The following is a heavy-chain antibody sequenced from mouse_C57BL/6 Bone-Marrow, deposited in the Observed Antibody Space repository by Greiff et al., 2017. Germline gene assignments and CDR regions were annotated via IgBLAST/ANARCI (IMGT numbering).Heavy chain of an antibody. CDR2: ISYDGSN. D-gene: IGHD1-1*01. J-gene: IGHJ3*01. CDR1: GYSITSGYY. V-gene: IGHV3-6*01. Sequence: ESGPGLVKPSQSLSLTCSVTGYSITSGYYWNWIRQFPGNKLEWMGYISYDGSNNYNPSLKNRISITRDTSKNQFFLKLNSVTTEDTATYYCARFPDYYGSSYVPFAYWGQGTLVTVSA. CDR3: ARFPDYYGSSYVPFAY.